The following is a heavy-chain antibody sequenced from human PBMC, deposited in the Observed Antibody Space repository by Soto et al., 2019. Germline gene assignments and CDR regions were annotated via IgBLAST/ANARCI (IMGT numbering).Heavy chain of an antibody. CDR2: IRYDGSNI. V-gene: IGHV3-33*01. J-gene: IGHJ4*02. D-gene: IGHD1-1*01. CDR1: GFTFSGYG. Sequence: QVQLVESGGGVVQPGRSLRLSCVASGFTFSGYGMHWVRQAPGKGLEWVAIIRYDGSNIYYADSVRGRFAISRDNSKNTLFQERDGGGAEDTALYYGAREGVGGTASGGYPAYGAQGPLATVSS. CDR3: AREGVGGTASGGYPAY.